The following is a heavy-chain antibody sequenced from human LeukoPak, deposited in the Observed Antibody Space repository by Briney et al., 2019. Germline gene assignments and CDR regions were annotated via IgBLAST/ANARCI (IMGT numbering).Heavy chain of an antibody. V-gene: IGHV3-21*01. CDR2: ISSSSSYI. J-gene: IGHJ6*03. CDR3: AREPPPIPRHYYYYYMDA. Sequence: GGSLRLSCAASGFTFSSYSMNWVRQAPGKGLEWVSSISSSSSYIYYADSVKGRFTISRDNAKNSLYLQMNSLRAEDTAVYYCAREPPPIPRHYYYYYMDAWGKGTTVTVS. CDR1: GFTFSSYS.